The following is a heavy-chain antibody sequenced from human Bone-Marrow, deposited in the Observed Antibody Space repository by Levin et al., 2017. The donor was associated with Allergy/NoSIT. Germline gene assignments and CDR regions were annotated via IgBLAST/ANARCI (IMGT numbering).Heavy chain of an antibody. J-gene: IGHJ4*02. CDR3: ARARTYYYIGEGAVIDY. D-gene: IGHD3-16*01. V-gene: IGHV1-69*01. CDR2: IIAIFGSA. Sequence: KISCKASGGIFRSNAISWVRQAPGQGLEWMGGIIAIFGSANYAQKFQGRVTITADESTSTVYMELSSLRSDDTAVYYCARARTYYYIGEGAVIDYWGQGTLVTVSS. CDR1: GGIFRSNA.